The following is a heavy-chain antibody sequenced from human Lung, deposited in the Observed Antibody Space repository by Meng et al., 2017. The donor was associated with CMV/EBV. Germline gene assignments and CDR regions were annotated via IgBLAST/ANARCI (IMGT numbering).Heavy chain of an antibody. CDR3: AKDIVVVPAPYYYYYGMDV. CDR1: GFTFSSYG. J-gene: IGHJ6*02. CDR2: IWYDGSNK. V-gene: IGHV3-33*06. D-gene: IGHD2-2*01. Sequence: GGSXRLXXAASGFTFSSYGMHWVRQAPGKGLEWVAVIWYDGSNKYYADSVKGRFTISRDNSKNTLYLQMNSLRAEDTAVYYCAKDIVVVPAPYYYYYGMDVWGQGXTVTVSS.